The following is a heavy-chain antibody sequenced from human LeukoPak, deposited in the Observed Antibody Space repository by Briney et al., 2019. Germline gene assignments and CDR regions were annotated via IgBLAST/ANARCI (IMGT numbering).Heavy chain of an antibody. D-gene: IGHD4/OR15-4a*01. CDR2: VYYTGSA. CDR1: GGSISSTSYH. V-gene: IGHV4-39*01. J-gene: IGHJ4*02. Sequence: SETLSLTCTVSGGSISSTSYHWAWIRQPPGKGLEWIATVYYTGSAYYNPSLKSRVTISVDTSKNQFSLRLSSVTAADTALYYCARHAAFADYQSHLTHFDYWGQGTLVTVSS. CDR3: ARHAAFADYQSHLTHFDY.